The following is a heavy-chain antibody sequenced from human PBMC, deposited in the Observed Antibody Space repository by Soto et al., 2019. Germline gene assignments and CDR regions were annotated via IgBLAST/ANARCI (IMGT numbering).Heavy chain of an antibody. J-gene: IGHJ6*02. CDR2: ISYDGSNK. V-gene: IGHV3-30*18. CDR3: AKDLPTGDSSYYYYGMDV. Sequence: QVQLVESGGGVVQPGRSLRLSCAASGFTFSSYGMHWVRQAPGKGLEWVAVISYDGSNKYYADSVKGRFTISRDNSKNTLYLQMNSLRAEDTAVYYCAKDLPTGDSSYYYYGMDVWGQGTTVTVSS. D-gene: IGHD7-27*01. CDR1: GFTFSSYG.